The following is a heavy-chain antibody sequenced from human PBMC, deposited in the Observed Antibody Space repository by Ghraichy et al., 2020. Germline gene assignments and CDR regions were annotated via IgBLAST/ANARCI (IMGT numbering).Heavy chain of an antibody. CDR3: ASSRLGFGSENWFDP. CDR1: GGSFSGYY. J-gene: IGHJ5*02. CDR2: INHSGST. Sequence: SETLSLTCAVYGGSFSGYYWSWIRQPPGKGLEWIGEINHSGSTNYNPSLKSRVTISVDTSKNQFSLKLSSVTAADTAVYYCASSRLGFGSENWFDPWGQGTLVTVSS. D-gene: IGHD3-10*01. V-gene: IGHV4-34*01.